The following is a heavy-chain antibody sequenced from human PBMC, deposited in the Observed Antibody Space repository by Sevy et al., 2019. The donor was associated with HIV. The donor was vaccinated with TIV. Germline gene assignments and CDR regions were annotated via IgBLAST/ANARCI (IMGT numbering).Heavy chain of an antibody. CDR3: ASGGNGDFWSYQYYYYGMDV. Sequence: ASVKVSCEASGFTFTSYDINWVRQATGQGLEWMGWMSPNSGATGFALKFQGRVTLTRNTSISTAYMEVSSLRSEDTAVYYCASGGNGDFWSYQYYYYGMDVWGHGTTVTVSS. J-gene: IGHJ6*02. CDR2: MSPNSGAT. V-gene: IGHV1-8*01. CDR1: GFTFTSYD. D-gene: IGHD3-3*01.